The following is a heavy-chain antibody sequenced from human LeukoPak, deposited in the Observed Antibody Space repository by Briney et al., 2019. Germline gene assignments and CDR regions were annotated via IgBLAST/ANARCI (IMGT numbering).Heavy chain of an antibody. J-gene: IGHJ5*02. CDR1: AYSITNGHY. D-gene: IGHD3-10*01. Sequence: SETLSLTCTVSAYSITNGHYWCWIRQSPGKGLEWIVEINHRGSTNYNPPLKRRVTISLDTSKNQFSLKLSSVTAADTAVYYCAKSLYGSGSYYNWFDPWGQGTLVTVSS. CDR3: AKSLYGSGSYYNWFDP. V-gene: IGHV4-38-2*02. CDR2: INHRGST.